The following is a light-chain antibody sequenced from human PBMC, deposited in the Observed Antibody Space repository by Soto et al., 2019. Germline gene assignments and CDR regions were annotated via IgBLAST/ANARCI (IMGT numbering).Light chain of an antibody. V-gene: IGKV3-20*01. CDR2: GAS. CDR1: QSVRSNS. J-gene: IGKJ4*01. CDR3: QQYGTSPLT. Sequence: PGVSATLSCTASQSVRSNSLAWYQQKPGQAPRLLMFGASGRATGTPPRFSGRGSGTDFTLTISRLEPEDFAVYYCQQYGTSPLTFGGGTKVDI.